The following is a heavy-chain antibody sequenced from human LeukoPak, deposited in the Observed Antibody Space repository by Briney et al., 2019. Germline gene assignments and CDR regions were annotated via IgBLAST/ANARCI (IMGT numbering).Heavy chain of an antibody. D-gene: IGHD3-10*01. Sequence: ASVKVSSKASGYTLTSEGISWVRQAPGHGGEWMGWISAYNGDTDYAQKLQGRVTITTDTSTSTAYIELRSLRSDTSGLYYCPRLRINMVRGVIFWYYGMDVWGQGTTVTVSS. CDR2: ISAYNGDT. V-gene: IGHV1-18*01. CDR3: PRLRINMVRGVIFWYYGMDV. CDR1: GYTLTSEG. J-gene: IGHJ6*02.